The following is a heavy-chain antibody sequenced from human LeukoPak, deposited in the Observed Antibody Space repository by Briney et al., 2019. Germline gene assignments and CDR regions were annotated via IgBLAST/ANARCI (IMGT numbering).Heavy chain of an antibody. CDR3: ARALVVVVAATPHEPIGP. Sequence: SETLSLTCAVYGGSFSGYYWSWIRQPPGKGLEWIGEINHSGSTNYNPSLKSRVTISVDTSKNQFSLKLSSVTAADTAVYYCARALVVVVAATPHEPIGPWGQGTLVTVSS. D-gene: IGHD2-15*01. J-gene: IGHJ5*02. V-gene: IGHV4-34*01. CDR1: GGSFSGYY. CDR2: INHSGST.